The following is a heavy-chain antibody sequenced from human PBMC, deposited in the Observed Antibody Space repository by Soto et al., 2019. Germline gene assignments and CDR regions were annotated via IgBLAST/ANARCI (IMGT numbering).Heavy chain of an antibody. CDR2: IYYSGST. CDR3: ARVGAAYGMDV. Sequence: PSETLSLTCTVSGGSISSGGYYWSWLRQHPGKGLEWIGYIYYSGSTYYNPSLKSRVTISVDTSKNQFSLKLSSVTAADTAVYYCARVGAAYGMDVWGQGTTVTVSS. CDR1: GGSISSGGYY. V-gene: IGHV4-31*03. J-gene: IGHJ6*02.